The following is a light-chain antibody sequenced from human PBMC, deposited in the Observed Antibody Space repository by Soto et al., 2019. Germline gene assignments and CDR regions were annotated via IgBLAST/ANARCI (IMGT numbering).Light chain of an antibody. CDR3: CSHAGDNTYV. V-gene: IGLV2-14*01. J-gene: IGLJ1*01. CDR2: EVS. Sequence: QSALTQPASVSGSPGQSITISCAGTSGDVGAYKYVSWYQQHPGKAPRLMIYEVSNRPSGVSNRFSGSKSGNTASLTVSGLQAEDEADYFCCSHAGDNTYVFGTGTKVTVL. CDR1: SGDVGAYKY.